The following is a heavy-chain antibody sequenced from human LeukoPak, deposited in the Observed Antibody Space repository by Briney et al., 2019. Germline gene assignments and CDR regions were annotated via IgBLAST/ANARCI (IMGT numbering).Heavy chain of an antibody. D-gene: IGHD4-17*01. CDR3: AKDVYGDYGGLDD. CDR2: IRGSDGST. J-gene: IGHJ4*02. CDR1: GFTFSTYA. V-gene: IGHV3-23*01. Sequence: GGSLRLSCAASGFTFSTYAMSWVRQAPGKGLEWVSSIRGSDGSTYYADSVKGRFAISRDNSKNTLYLQMNSLRAEDTAVYHSAKDVYGDYGGLDDSGQGTLVTASS.